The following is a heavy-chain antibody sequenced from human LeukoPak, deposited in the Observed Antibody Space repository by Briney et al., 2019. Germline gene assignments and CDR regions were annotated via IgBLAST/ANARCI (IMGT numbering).Heavy chain of an antibody. J-gene: IGHJ4*02. V-gene: IGHV3-23*01. CDR2: ISGSGGST. CDR1: GFTFSSYA. Sequence: GGSLRLSCAASGFTFSSYAMSWVRQAPGKGLEWVSAISGSGGSTYYADSVKGRFTISRDNSKNTLYLQMNSLRAEDTAVYYCAKVITIDYYDSSGYLDYWGQGTLVTVSS. CDR3: AKVITIDYYDSSGYLDY. D-gene: IGHD3-22*01.